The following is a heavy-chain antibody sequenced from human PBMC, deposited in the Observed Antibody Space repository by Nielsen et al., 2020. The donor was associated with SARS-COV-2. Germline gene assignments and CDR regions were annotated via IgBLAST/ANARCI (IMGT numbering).Heavy chain of an antibody. CDR1: GFHFNNYA. V-gene: IGHV3-23*01. D-gene: IGHD3-10*01. J-gene: IGHJ4*02. CDR2: ISKTSTRI. CDR3: AKDRAMVRGVIDY. Sequence: GGSLRPSCAASGFHFNNYAMNWVRQAPGKGLEWISDISKTSTRIYYADSVKGRITVSRDNSKNTLYLQMNSLRAEDTAVYYCAKDRAMVRGVIDYWGQGTLVTVSS.